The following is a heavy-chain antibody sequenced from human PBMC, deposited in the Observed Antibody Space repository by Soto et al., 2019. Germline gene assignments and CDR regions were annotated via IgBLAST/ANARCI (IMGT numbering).Heavy chain of an antibody. D-gene: IGHD3-9*01. CDR1: GGSISSGGYY. CDR2: IYYSGST. Sequence: QVQLQESGPGLVKPSQTLSLTCTVSGGSISSGGYYWSWIRQHPGKGLEWIGYIYYSGSTYYNPSLKSRVTISVDTSKNQFSLKRSSVTAADTAVYYCARSGKNVLRYFDWFIDYWGQGTLVTVSS. V-gene: IGHV4-31*03. CDR3: ARSGKNVLRYFDWFIDY. J-gene: IGHJ4*02.